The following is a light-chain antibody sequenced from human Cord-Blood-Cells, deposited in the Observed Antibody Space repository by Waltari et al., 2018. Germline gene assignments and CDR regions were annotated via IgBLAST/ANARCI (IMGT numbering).Light chain of an antibody. V-gene: IGKV3-11*01. CDR3: QQRSNWPPWT. CDR1: QSVSSY. Sequence: EIVLTQSPATLSLSQGESATLSCRAGQSVSSYLAWYQQKPGQAPRLLIYDASNRATGIPARFSGSGSGTDFTLTISSLEPEDFAVYYCQQRSNWPPWTFGQGTKVEIK. CDR2: DAS. J-gene: IGKJ1*01.